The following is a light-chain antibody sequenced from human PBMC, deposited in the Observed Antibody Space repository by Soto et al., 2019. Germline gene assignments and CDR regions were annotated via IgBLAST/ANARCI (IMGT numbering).Light chain of an antibody. V-gene: IGKV3-15*01. CDR2: GAS. CDR1: QSVSSN. Sequence: EIVMTQSPATLSVSPGERATLSCRASQSVSSNLAWYQQKPGQAPRLLFYGASTRATGIPARFSGSGSGTEFTITISSLQSEDFAVYYCQQYNNWPRAFGQGTKVEIK. CDR3: QQYNNWPRA. J-gene: IGKJ1*01.